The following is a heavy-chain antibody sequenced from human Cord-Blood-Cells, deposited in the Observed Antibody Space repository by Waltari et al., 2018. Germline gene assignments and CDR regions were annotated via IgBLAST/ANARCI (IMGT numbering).Heavy chain of an antibody. D-gene: IGHD6-6*01. CDR3: ARTSSIAARDAFDI. Sequence: QVTLRESGPALVKPTQTLTLTCTFSGFSLSTSGMCVSWIRQPPGKALEWPALIDWDDYKYHSTSLKTRLTISKDTSKNQVVLTMTNMDPVDTATYYCARTSSIAARDAFDIWGQGTMVTVSS. CDR2: IDWDDYK. J-gene: IGHJ3*02. V-gene: IGHV2-70*01. CDR1: GFSLSTSGMC.